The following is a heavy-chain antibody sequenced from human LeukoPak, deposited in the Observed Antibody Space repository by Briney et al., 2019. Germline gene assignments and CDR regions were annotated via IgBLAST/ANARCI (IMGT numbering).Heavy chain of an antibody. J-gene: IGHJ4*02. CDR3: ARETPRRGETRDGYR. D-gene: IGHD5-24*01. V-gene: IGHV3-30*02. CDR1: GFTFSSYG. Sequence: TGGSLRLSCAASGFTFSSYGMHGVRQAPGKGLEWVAFIRYDGSNKYYADSVKGRFTISRDNSKNTLYLQMNSLRAEDTAVYYCARETPRRGETRDGYRWGQGTLVTVSS. CDR2: IRYDGSNK.